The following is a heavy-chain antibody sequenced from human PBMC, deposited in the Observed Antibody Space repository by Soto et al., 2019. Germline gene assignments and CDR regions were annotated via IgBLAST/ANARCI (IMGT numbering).Heavy chain of an antibody. CDR1: GGSFSGYY. Sequence: QVQLQQWGAGLLKPSETLSLTCAVYGGSFSGYYWSWIRQPPGKGLEWIGEINHSGSTNYNASPKSRVTISVDTSKNQFCLKLGAVTAADTAVYYCAGHMVRGWVDPWGQGTLVTVSS. CDR3: AGHMVRGWVDP. CDR2: INHSGST. V-gene: IGHV4-34*01. D-gene: IGHD3-10*01. J-gene: IGHJ5*02.